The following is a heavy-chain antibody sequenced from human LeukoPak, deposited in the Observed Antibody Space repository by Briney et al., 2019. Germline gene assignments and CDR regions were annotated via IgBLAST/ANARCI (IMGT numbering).Heavy chain of an antibody. J-gene: IGHJ4*02. CDR1: GGTFSSYA. CDR3: AREEWLAKGYDY. D-gene: IGHD6-19*01. CDR2: IIPIFGTA. V-gene: IGHV1-69*05. Sequence: ASVKVSCKASGGTFSSYAISWVRQAPGQGLEWMGGIIPIFGTANYAQKLQGRVTMTTDTSTSTAYMELRSLRSDDTAVYYCAREEWLAKGYDYWGQGTLVTVSS.